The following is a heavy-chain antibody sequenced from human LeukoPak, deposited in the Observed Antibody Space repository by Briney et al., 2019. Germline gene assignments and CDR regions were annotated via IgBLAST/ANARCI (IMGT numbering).Heavy chain of an antibody. CDR3: ARHPTLYPD. CDR1: GFTFSSYW. V-gene: IGHV3-74*01. CDR2: INSDGSST. D-gene: IGHD2-8*01. Sequence: GGSLRLSCAASGFTFSSYWMHWVRQAPGKGLVWVSRINSDGSSTSYADSVKGRFTISRDNANNTLYLQMNRMRAEDTAVYYCARHPTLYPDWGQGTLVTVSS. J-gene: IGHJ4*02.